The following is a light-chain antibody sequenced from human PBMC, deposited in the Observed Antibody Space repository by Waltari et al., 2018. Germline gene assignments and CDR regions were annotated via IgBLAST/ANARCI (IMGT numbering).Light chain of an antibody. Sequence: EIVLTQSPATLSLSPGERATLSCRASQSVSTYLAWYQQKPGQAPRLLIYDASNRATGIPARFSGSASGTDFTLIISSLEPEDFAVYYCQQRSSRRTFGQGTRVEIK. CDR1: QSVSTY. CDR2: DAS. CDR3: QQRSSRRT. J-gene: IGKJ1*01. V-gene: IGKV3-11*01.